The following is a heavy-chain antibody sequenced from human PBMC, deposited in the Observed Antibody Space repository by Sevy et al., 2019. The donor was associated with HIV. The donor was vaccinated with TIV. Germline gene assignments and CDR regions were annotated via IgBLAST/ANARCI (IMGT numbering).Heavy chain of an antibody. CDR1: GDSISSGDSV. Sequence: SETLSLTCTVSGDSISSGDSVWSWIRQPAGRGLEWIGRIYASGRTMYNPSLKSRLTLSVDTSKNQFSLELTSVTAADTAVYYCARHGIKRDYYYAMDVWGQGTPVTVSS. V-gene: IGHV4-61*02. D-gene: IGHD1-26*01. CDR2: IYASGRT. J-gene: IGHJ6*02. CDR3: ARHGIKRDYYYAMDV.